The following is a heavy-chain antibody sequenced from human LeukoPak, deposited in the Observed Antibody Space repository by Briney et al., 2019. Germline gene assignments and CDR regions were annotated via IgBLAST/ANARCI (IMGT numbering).Heavy chain of an antibody. Sequence: ASVKVSCKASGYTFTGYYMHWVRQAPGQGLEWMGWINPNSGGTNYAQKFQGRVTMTRDTSISTAYMELSGLRSDDTAVYYCARRDGYYYYYMDVWGKGTTVTVSS. V-gene: IGHV1-2*02. J-gene: IGHJ6*03. CDR2: INPNSGGT. CDR3: ARRDGYYYYYMDV. CDR1: GYTFTGYY. D-gene: IGHD2-21*02.